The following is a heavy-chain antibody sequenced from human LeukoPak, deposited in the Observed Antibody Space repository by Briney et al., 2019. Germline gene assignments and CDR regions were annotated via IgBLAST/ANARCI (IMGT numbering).Heavy chain of an antibody. Sequence: PGGSLRLSCTASGFTFRSYAMSWVRQAPGKGLEWVSAISGSGGSTYYADSVKGRFTISRDNSKNTLYLQMNSLRAEDTAVYYCAKTSCGGSCYSYYYYGMDVWGQGTTVTVSS. CDR3: AKTSCGGSCYSYYYYGMDV. CDR2: ISGSGGST. V-gene: IGHV3-23*01. J-gene: IGHJ6*02. CDR1: GFTFRSYA. D-gene: IGHD2-15*01.